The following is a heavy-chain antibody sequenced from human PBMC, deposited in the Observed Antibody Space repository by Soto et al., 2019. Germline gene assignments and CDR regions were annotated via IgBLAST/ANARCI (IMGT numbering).Heavy chain of an antibody. J-gene: IGHJ5*02. CDR3: ARDSESIAASNWFDH. CDR1: GYTFTSYG. CDR2: ISAYNGNT. V-gene: IGHV1-18*01. D-gene: IGHD6-6*01. Sequence: QVQLVQSGAEVKKPGASVKVSCKASGYTFTSYGISWVRQAPGQGLEWMGWISAYNGNTNYAQKLQGRVTMTTDTSTSRANMELRSLRSDDTAVYYCARDSESIAASNWFDHWGQGTLVTVSS.